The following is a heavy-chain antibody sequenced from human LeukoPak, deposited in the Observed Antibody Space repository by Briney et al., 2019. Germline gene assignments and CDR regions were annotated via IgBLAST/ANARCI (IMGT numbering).Heavy chain of an antibody. Sequence: ASVQVSCKASGYTFTSYGISWVRQAPGQGLEWMGWISAYNGNTNYAQKLQGRVTMTTDTSTSTAYMELRSLRSDDTAVYYCARDRSPPLRFLEWLLKGAPVDYWGQGTLVTVSS. V-gene: IGHV1-18*01. CDR2: ISAYNGNT. CDR3: ARDRSPPLRFLEWLLKGAPVDY. J-gene: IGHJ4*02. CDR1: GYTFTSYG. D-gene: IGHD3-3*01.